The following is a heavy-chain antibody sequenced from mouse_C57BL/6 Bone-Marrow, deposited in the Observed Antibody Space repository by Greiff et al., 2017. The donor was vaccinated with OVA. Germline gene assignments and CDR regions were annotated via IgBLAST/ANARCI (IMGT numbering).Heavy chain of an antibody. D-gene: IGHD3-3*01. CDR3: AREPRGRPFAY. J-gene: IGHJ3*01. CDR2: ISYDGSN. CDR1: GYSITSGYY. V-gene: IGHV3-6*01. Sequence: EVQLQQSGPGLVKPSQSLSLTCSVTGYSITSGYYWNWIRQFPGNKLEWMGYISYDGSNNYNPSLKNRISITRDTSKNQFFLKLNSVTTEDTATYYCAREPRGRPFAYWGQGTLVTVSA.